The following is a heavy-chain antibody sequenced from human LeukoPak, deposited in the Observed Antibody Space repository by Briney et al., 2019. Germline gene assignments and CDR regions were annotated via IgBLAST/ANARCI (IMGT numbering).Heavy chain of an antibody. CDR3: ARAARGWIEWPVRGGFDY. V-gene: IGHV3-66*02. CDR1: GFTVSSNY. J-gene: IGHJ4*02. D-gene: IGHD5-12*01. CDR2: IYSGGST. Sequence: GGSLRLSCAASGFTVSSNYMSWVRQAPGKGLEWVSVIYSGGSTYYADSVKGRFTISRDNSKNTLYLQMNSLRAEDTAVYYCARAARGWIEWPVRGGFDYWGQGTLVTVS.